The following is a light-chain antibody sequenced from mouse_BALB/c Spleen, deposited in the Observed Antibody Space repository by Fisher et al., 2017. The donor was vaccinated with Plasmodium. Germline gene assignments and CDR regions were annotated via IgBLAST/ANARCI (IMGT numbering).Light chain of an antibody. CDR3: QQSNSWPLT. Sequence: DIVLTQTPATLSVTPGDRVSLSCRASQSISNYLHWYHQKSHESPRLLINYTSQSISGIPSRFSGSGSGTDFTLSINSVETEDFGMYFCQQSNSWPLTFGAGTKLELK. CDR1: QSISNY. V-gene: IGKV5-45*01. CDR2: YTS. J-gene: IGKJ5*01.